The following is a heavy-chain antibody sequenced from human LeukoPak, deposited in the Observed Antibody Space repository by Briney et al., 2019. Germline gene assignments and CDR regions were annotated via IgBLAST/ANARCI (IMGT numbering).Heavy chain of an antibody. CDR2: IYPGDSDT. CDR3: PRSHPDCSGGSCYYYFDY. Sequence: GEPQNIPCQCSGYRFTSYSIGWVRQMPGKGLEWMGIIYPGDSDTRYSPSFQGQVTISADKSISTAYLQWSSLKASDTAMYYCPRSHPDCSGGSCYYYFDYWGQGTLVTVSS. CDR1: GYRFTSYS. D-gene: IGHD2-15*01. V-gene: IGHV5-51*01. J-gene: IGHJ4*02.